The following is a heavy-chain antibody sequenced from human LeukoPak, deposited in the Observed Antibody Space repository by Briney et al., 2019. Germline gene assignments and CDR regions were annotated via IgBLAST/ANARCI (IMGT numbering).Heavy chain of an antibody. CDR2: IYYSGST. CDR3: AREGTDQYYYYYMDV. V-gene: IGHV4-59*01. J-gene: IGHJ6*03. Sequence: TSETLSLTCTDPVGSIRSSNWSWIRQPPGKGLGWGGYIYYSGSTNYNPSLKSRVTISVDTSKNQFSLKLSSVTAADTAVYYCAREGTDQYYYYYMDVWGKGTTVTVSS. D-gene: IGHD3-10*01. CDR1: VGSIRSSN.